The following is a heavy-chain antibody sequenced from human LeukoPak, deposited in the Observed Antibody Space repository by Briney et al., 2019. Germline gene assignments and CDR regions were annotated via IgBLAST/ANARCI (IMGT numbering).Heavy chain of an antibody. J-gene: IGHJ6*03. CDR3: AKAVTTVYYFYMDV. CDR1: EFSVGSNY. Sequence: GGSLRLSCAASEFSVGSNYMTWVRQAPGKGLEWVSLIYSGGSTYYADSVKGRFTISRDNSKNTLYLQMNSLRAEDTAVYYCAKAVTTVYYFYMDVWGKGTTVTISS. V-gene: IGHV3-66*01. CDR2: IYSGGST. D-gene: IGHD4-17*01.